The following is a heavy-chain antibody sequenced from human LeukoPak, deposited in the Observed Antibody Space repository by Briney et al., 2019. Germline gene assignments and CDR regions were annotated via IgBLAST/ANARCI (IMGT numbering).Heavy chain of an antibody. J-gene: IGHJ3*02. V-gene: IGHV3-66*01. D-gene: IGHD5-24*01. CDR1: GVTVSDNY. CDR2: IYSGGTK. Sequence: GGSLRLSCAASGVTVSDNYMSWVRQAPGKGLEWVSVIYSGGTKYYADFVKGRFTISRDKSKNTLYLQMNSLRAEDTAVYHCVKSAGKDGYRDVFDIWGQGTVVTVSS. CDR3: VKSAGKDGYRDVFDI.